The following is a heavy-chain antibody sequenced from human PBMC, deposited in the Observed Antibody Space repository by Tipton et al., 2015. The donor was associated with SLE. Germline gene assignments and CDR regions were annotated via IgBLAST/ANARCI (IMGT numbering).Heavy chain of an antibody. Sequence: SLRLSCAASGFTFSSYAVHWVRQAPGKGLEWVALISYDGGNKYYADSVKGRFTISRDNSKNTLYLQMNSLRAEDTAVYYCARDEGNYDFWSAYAYYWGQGTLVTVSS. D-gene: IGHD3-3*01. CDR2: ISYDGGNK. CDR3: ARDEGNYDFWSAYAYY. J-gene: IGHJ4*02. V-gene: IGHV3-30-3*01. CDR1: GFTFSSYA.